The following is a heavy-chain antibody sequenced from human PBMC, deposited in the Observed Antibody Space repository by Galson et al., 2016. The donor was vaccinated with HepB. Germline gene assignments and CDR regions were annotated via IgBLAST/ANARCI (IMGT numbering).Heavy chain of an antibody. CDR1: GFTFIIYS. Sequence: SLRLSCAASGFTFIIYSMNWVRQAPGKGLEWVSSISGTGTYTYYAESVKGRFTISRDNAKNLLYLQMNSLRAEDTAVYYCARGSNYDILTGYLSWGQGTLVTVSS. CDR2: ISGTGTYT. CDR3: ARGSNYDILTGYLS. V-gene: IGHV3-21*06. D-gene: IGHD3-9*01. J-gene: IGHJ4*02.